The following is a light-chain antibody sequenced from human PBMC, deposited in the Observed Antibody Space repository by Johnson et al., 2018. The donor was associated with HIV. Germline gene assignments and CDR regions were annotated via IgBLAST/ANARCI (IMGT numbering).Light chain of an antibody. CDR1: SSNIENYF. Sequence: QPVLTQPPSVSAAPGQRVNISCSGHSSNIENYFVSWYQQLPGAAPRLLIYEDYKRPSGIPDRFSGSKSGASATLGITGLQTGDEADYYCGAWDSTLRTAFVGTGTKVTVL. CDR2: EDY. J-gene: IGLJ1*01. V-gene: IGLV1-51*02. CDR3: GAWDSTLRTAF.